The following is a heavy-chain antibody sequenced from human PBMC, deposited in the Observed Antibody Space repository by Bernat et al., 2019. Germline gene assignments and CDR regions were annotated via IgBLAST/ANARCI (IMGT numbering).Heavy chain of an antibody. Sequence: QVQLVESGGGVVQPGRSLRLSCAASGFTFSTYGMHWVRQAPGKGLEWVAVISYDGSNKYYGDSVKGRFTISRDNSKNTLYLLMDSLRGEDTAVYYCAKEVYDTLTGYYYIYYGMDVWGQGTTVTVSS. D-gene: IGHD3-9*01. J-gene: IGHJ6*02. CDR3: AKEVYDTLTGYYYIYYGMDV. V-gene: IGHV3-30*18. CDR1: GFTFSTYG. CDR2: ISYDGSNK.